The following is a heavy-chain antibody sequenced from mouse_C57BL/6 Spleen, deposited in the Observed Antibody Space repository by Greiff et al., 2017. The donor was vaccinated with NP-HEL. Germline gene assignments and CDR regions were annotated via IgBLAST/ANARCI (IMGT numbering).Heavy chain of an antibody. CDR1: GYTFTGYW. V-gene: IGHV1-9*01. CDR3: ARGIYYYGSYWYFDV. J-gene: IGHJ1*03. D-gene: IGHD1-1*01. Sequence: QVQLKQSGAELMKPGASVKLSCKATGYTFTGYWIEWVKQRPGHGLEWIGEILPGSGSTNYNEKFKGKATFTADTSSNTAYMQFSSLTTEDSAIYYCARGIYYYGSYWYFDVWGTGTTVTVSS. CDR2: ILPGSGST.